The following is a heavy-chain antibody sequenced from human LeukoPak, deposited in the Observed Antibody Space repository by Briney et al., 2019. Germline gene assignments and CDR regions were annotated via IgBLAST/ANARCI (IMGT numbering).Heavy chain of an antibody. Sequence: SETLSLTCTVSGGSISSYYWSWIRQPAGKGLEWIGRIYTSGSTNYNPSLKSRVTISVDTSKNQFSLKLSSVTAADTAVYYCARGYYDSSGYYDYYYMDVWGKGTTVTISS. CDR2: IYTSGST. D-gene: IGHD3-22*01. CDR1: GGSISSYY. V-gene: IGHV4-4*07. CDR3: ARGYYDSSGYYDYYYMDV. J-gene: IGHJ6*03.